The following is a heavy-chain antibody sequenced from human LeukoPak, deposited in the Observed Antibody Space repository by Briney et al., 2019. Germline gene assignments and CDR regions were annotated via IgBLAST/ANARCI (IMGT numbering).Heavy chain of an antibody. D-gene: IGHD3-3*01. J-gene: IGHJ4*02. Sequence: SETLSLTCTVSGGSISSYYWSWIRQPPGKGLEWIGYIYYSGTTNYNPSLKSRVTISVDTSKNQFSLKLSSVTAADTAVYYCARRPIYTIFGVPRDYWGQGTLVTVSS. CDR1: GGSISSYY. CDR2: IYYSGTT. V-gene: IGHV4-59*08. CDR3: ARRPIYTIFGVPRDY.